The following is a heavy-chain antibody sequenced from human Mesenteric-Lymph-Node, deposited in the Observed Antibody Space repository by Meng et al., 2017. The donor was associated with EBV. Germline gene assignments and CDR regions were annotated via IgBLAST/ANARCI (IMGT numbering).Heavy chain of an antibody. Sequence: QVHLVQSGAEVKKPXVSVKVSCKASGYTFTYYGIMWVRQAPGQGLEWMGWISPHSGDTKYARKWQGRVTMTADRSTSTANMELRTLRSDDTAVYYCARGDYDPLTGHAWFDPLGQGTRVTVSS. CDR3: ARGDYDPLTGHAWFDP. J-gene: IGHJ5*02. V-gene: IGHV1-18*01. D-gene: IGHD3-9*01. CDR2: ISPHSGDT. CDR1: GYTFTYYG.